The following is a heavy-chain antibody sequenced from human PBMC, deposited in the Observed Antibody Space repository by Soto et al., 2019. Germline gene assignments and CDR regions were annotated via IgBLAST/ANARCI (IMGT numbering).Heavy chain of an antibody. V-gene: IGHV4-31*02. CDR3: AQALVVPGGDGFHI. Sequence: QVRLQEWGPGLVKPSQTLSLKCSVSGGSITTGGRYWSWIRQLPGKGREWIGDIYYRGNTYYNASRKSTVTISVEAATNQFALKLSSVTESDTAVYYWAQALVVPGGDGFHIWGPGRLVTVSS. CDR2: IYYRGNT. D-gene: IGHD6-6*01. J-gene: IGHJ3*02. CDR1: GGSITTGGRY.